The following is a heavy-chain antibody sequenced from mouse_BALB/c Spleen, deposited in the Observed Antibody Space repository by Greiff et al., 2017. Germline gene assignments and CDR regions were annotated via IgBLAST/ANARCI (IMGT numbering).Heavy chain of an antibody. CDR1: GFNLKDYY. D-gene: IGHD2-3*01. CDR2: IDPENGDT. Sequence: EVQLQQSGAELVRSGASVKLSCTASGFNLKDYYMHWVKQRPEQGLEWIGWIDPENGDTEYAPKFQGKATMTADTSSNTAYLQLSSLTSEDTAVYYCKALGRNYDGYPHYAMDYWGQGTSVTVSS. V-gene: IGHV14-4*02. CDR3: KALGRNYDGYPHYAMDY. J-gene: IGHJ4*01.